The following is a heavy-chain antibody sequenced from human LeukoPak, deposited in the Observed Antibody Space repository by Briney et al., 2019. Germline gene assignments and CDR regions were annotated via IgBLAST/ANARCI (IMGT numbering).Heavy chain of an antibody. CDR1: GFTFGTYA. CDR2: IWDDGNHK. D-gene: IGHD3-22*01. J-gene: IGHJ4*02. V-gene: IGHV3-33*01. CDR3: ATGDSSGFDY. Sequence: PGGSLRLSCAASGFTFGTYAMHWVRQAPGKGLEWVAVIWDDGNHKYYADSVKGRFSVSRDNSKNTVDLQMNSLTTDDTAVYYCATGDSSGFDYWGQGTLVTVSS.